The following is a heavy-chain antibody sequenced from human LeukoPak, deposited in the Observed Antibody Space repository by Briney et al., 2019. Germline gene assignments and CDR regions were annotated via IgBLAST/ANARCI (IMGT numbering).Heavy chain of an antibody. D-gene: IGHD2-21*02. CDR3: ARAPEVENVVVTAIRTSFDY. V-gene: IGHV4-34*01. Sequence: SETLSLTCAVYGGSFSGYYWSWIRQPTGKGLEWIGEINHSGSTNYNPSLKSRVTISVDTSKNQFSLKLSSVTAADTAVYYCARAPEVENVVVTAIRTSFDYWGQGTLVTVSS. CDR2: INHSGST. CDR1: GGSFSGYY. J-gene: IGHJ4*02.